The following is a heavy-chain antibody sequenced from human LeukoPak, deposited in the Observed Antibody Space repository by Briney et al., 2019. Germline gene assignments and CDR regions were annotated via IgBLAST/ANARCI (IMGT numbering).Heavy chain of an antibody. D-gene: IGHD2-15*01. J-gene: IGHJ6*02. CDR2: ISAYNGNT. V-gene: IGHV1-18*01. Sequence: LGASVKVSCKASGYTFTSYGISWVRQAAGQGLEGMGWISAYNGNTNYAQKLQGRVTMTTDTSTSTAYMELRSLRSDDTAVYYCARSGPGYCSGGSCYSHYYGMDVWGQGTTVTVSS. CDR3: ARSGPGYCSGGSCYSHYYGMDV. CDR1: GYTFTSYG.